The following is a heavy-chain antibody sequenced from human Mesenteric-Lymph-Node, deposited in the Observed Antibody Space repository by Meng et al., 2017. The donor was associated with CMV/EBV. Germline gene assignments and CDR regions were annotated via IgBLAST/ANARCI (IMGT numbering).Heavy chain of an antibody. CDR1: GFTFRSYS. D-gene: IGHD6-13*01. CDR3: ARALFSSSWYETDAFDI. J-gene: IGHJ3*02. V-gene: IGHV3-48*04. Sequence: GESLKISCAASGFTFRSYSMNWVRQAPGKGLEWVSYISSSTTTIYYADSVKGRFTISRDNAKNTLYLQINSLRAEDTAVYYCARALFSSSWYETDAFDIWGQGTMVTVSS. CDR2: ISSSTTTI.